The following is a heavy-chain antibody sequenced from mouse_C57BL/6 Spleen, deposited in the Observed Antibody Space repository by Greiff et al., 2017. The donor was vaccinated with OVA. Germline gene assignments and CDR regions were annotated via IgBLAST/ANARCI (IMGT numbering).Heavy chain of an antibody. V-gene: IGHV14-4*01. CDR3: TRSSSWYFDV. Sequence: VQLKESGAELVRPGASVKLSCTASGFNIKDDYMHWVKQRPEQGLEWIGWIDPENGDPESASKFQGKATITADKSSNTAYLQLSSLTSEVTAVSYGTRSSSWYFDVWGTGTTVTVSS. CDR2: IDPENGDP. J-gene: IGHJ1*03. CDR1: GFNIKDDY. D-gene: IGHD1-1*01.